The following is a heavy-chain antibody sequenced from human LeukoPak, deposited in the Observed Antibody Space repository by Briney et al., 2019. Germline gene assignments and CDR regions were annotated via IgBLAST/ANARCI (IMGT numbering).Heavy chain of an antibody. CDR2: IKSKTDGGTT. CDR1: GFTFSNAW. CDR3: TTRIITMVRGVDY. Sequence: GGSLRLSCAASGFTFSNAWMSWVRQAPGKGLEWVGRIKSKTDGGTTDYAAPVKGRFTISRDDSKNTLYLQINSLKTEDTAVYYCTTRIITMVRGVDYWGQGTLVTVSS. D-gene: IGHD3-10*01. J-gene: IGHJ4*02. V-gene: IGHV3-15*01.